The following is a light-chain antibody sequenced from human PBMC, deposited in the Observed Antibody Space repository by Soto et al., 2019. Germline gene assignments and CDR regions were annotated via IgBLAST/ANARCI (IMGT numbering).Light chain of an antibody. Sequence: DIQMTQSPATLSASVGDRVTITCRASQSVRSWLAWYQQKPGTAPKLLIFDASRLESGVPSRFSGSASGTEFTLTISSLQPDDFATYYCQQYLNFLWTFGPGTKVDIK. CDR2: DAS. CDR1: QSVRSW. CDR3: QQYLNFLWT. V-gene: IGKV1-5*01. J-gene: IGKJ1*01.